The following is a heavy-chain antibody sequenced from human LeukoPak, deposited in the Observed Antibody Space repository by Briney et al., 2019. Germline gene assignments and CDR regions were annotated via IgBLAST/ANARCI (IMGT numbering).Heavy chain of an antibody. D-gene: IGHD1-1*01. Sequence: SETLSLTCAVYGGSFSGYYWSWIRQPPGKGLEWIGEINHSGSTNYNPSLKSRVTISVDTSKNQFSLKLSSVTAADTAVYYCARNRNGDFDYWGQGTLVTVSS. CDR2: INHSGST. J-gene: IGHJ4*02. V-gene: IGHV4-34*01. CDR3: ARNRNGDFDY. CDR1: GGSFSGYY.